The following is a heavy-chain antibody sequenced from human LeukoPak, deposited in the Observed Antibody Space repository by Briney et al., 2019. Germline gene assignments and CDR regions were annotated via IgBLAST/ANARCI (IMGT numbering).Heavy chain of an antibody. Sequence: PGGSLRLSCAACGFNFISYEMGSVRQAPGKGLEWISYISRGGNTILYADSVKGRFTISRHDAKDSLYLQMNSLRGADTAVYYCAREICKSSTRCYDAFDVWGQGTVVTVSS. CDR2: ISRGGNTI. CDR1: GFNFISYE. CDR3: AREICKSSTRCYDAFDV. D-gene: IGHD2-2*01. J-gene: IGHJ3*01. V-gene: IGHV3-48*03.